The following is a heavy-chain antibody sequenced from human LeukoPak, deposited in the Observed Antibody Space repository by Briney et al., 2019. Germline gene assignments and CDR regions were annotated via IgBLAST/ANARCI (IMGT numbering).Heavy chain of an antibody. Sequence: LETLSLTCTVSGGSISSYYWSWLRQPPGKGLEWIGYIYYSGSTNYNPSLTSRVTISVDTSKNQFSLKLSSVTAADTAVYYCARDLGGVGGFDYWGQGTLVTVSS. CDR2: IYYSGST. CDR3: ARDLGGVGGFDY. V-gene: IGHV4-59*01. CDR1: GGSISSYY. D-gene: IGHD3-10*01. J-gene: IGHJ4*02.